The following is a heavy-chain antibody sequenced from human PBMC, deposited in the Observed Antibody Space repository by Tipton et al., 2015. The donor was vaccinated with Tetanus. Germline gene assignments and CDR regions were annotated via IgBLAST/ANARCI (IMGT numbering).Heavy chain of an antibody. CDR2: ISGSGGST. V-gene: IGHV3-23*01. J-gene: IGHJ4*02. Sequence: SLRLSCAASGFTFSSYAMSWVRQAPGKGLEWVSAISGSGGSTYYADSVKGRFTISRDNSKNTLYLQMNSLRAEDTAVYYCAKGLNIVGATRVDYWGQGTLVTVSS. CDR3: AKGLNIVGATRVDY. CDR1: GFTFSSYA. D-gene: IGHD1-26*01.